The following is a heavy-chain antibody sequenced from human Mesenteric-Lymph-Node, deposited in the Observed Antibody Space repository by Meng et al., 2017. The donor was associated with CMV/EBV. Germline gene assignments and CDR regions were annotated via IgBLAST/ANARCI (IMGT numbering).Heavy chain of an antibody. V-gene: IGHV5-51*01. Sequence: GGSLRLSCTVSGGSISSSSHYWGWIRQPPGKGLEWIGIIYPGDSDTRYSPSFQGQVTISADKSITTAYLQWSSLKASDTAIYYCARHGQDYSSSWYAFDMWGQGAMVTVSS. D-gene: IGHD6-13*01. CDR1: GGSISSSSHY. J-gene: IGHJ3*02. CDR3: ARHGQDYSSSWYAFDM. CDR2: IYPGDSDT.